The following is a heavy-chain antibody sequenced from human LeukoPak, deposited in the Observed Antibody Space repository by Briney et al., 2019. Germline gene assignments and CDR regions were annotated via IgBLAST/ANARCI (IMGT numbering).Heavy chain of an antibody. D-gene: IGHD3-16*02. Sequence: ASVKVSCKASGYTFTSYGISWVRQAPGQGLEWMGWISAYNGNTNYAQKLQGRVTMTTDTSTSTAYMELRSLRSDDTAVYYCARGASDKTSYRNGMDVWGPGTTVTVSS. V-gene: IGHV1-18*01. CDR3: ARGASDKTSYRNGMDV. CDR1: GYTFTSYG. J-gene: IGHJ6*02. CDR2: ISAYNGNT.